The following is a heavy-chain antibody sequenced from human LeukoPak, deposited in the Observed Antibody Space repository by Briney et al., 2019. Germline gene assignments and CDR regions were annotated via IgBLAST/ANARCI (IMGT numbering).Heavy chain of an antibody. CDR2: IKQDGSEK. J-gene: IGHJ4*02. D-gene: IGHD6-13*01. CDR1: GFTFTSYW. CDR3: ARGGYSRDY. V-gene: IGHV3-7*03. Sequence: GGSLRLSCAASGFTFTSYWMSWVRQAPGKGLEWVANIKQDGSEKYYVDSVKGRSTISRDNAKNSLYLQMNSLRAEDTAIYYCARGGYSRDYWGQGTLVTVSS.